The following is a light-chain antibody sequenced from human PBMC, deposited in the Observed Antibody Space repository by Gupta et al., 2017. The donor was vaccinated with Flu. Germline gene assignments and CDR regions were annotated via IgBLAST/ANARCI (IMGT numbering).Light chain of an antibody. CDR2: DVS. J-gene: IGKJ4*01. CDR3: QQRGNWPLT. Sequence: EIVLTQSPATLSLSPGERATLSCRASQSINNYLAWYQQKPGQAPRLLIYDVSNRASDTPARFSASGSGTDFTLTISSLDPEDSAVYYCQQRGNWPLTFGGGTKVEIK. CDR1: QSINNY. V-gene: IGKV3-11*01.